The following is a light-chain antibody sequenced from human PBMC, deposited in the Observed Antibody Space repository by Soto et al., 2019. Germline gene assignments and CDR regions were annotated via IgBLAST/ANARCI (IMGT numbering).Light chain of an antibody. CDR3: QHYNIWPPYT. Sequence: EIVMTQSPATLSVSPGERATLSCRASQSVSSNLAWYQQTPGQAPRLLIYGASTRATGIPSRFSGSGSGTEFTLTISSLQSEDSAVYYCQHYNIWPPYTFGQGTKLEIK. CDR1: QSVSSN. V-gene: IGKV3-15*01. J-gene: IGKJ2*01. CDR2: GAS.